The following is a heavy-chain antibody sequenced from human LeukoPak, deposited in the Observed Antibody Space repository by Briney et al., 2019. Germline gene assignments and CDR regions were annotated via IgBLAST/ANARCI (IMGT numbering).Heavy chain of an antibody. J-gene: IGHJ4*02. Sequence: GGSLRLSCAASGFTFSSYGMHWVRQAPGKGLEWVAVISYDGSNKYYADSVKGRFTISRDNSKNTLYLQMNSLRAEDTAVYYCAAPGSSGSYDYWGQGTLVTVSS. CDR3: AAPGSSGSYDY. V-gene: IGHV3-30*03. CDR2: ISYDGSNK. CDR1: GFTFSSYG. D-gene: IGHD3-22*01.